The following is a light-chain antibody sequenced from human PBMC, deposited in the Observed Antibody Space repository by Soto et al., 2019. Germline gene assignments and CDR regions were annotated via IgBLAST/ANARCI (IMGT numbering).Light chain of an antibody. Sequence: DIQMTQSPSSLSASVGDRITITCRASQSISTYLNWYQQKPGKAPKLLIYAASSLQSGVPSRFSGSGSGTEFTLTINSLQPEDFATYYCQQTYRTPPWTFGQGTKVEI. CDR1: QSISTY. J-gene: IGKJ1*01. CDR2: AAS. V-gene: IGKV1-39*01. CDR3: QQTYRTPPWT.